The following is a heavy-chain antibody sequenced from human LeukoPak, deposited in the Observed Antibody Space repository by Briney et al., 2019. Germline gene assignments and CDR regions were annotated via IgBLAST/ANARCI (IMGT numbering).Heavy chain of an antibody. Sequence: GGSLRLSCVASGFNFNEYAMAWVRQAPGKRPQWVSSIVGSGDSSVYADSVKGRFTISRDSSKNTLDLQMNSLRAEDTAIYFCARLSSSGYSSDNWGQGTLVTVSS. D-gene: IGHD2-2*01. CDR1: GFNFNEYA. J-gene: IGHJ4*02. V-gene: IGHV3-23*01. CDR3: ARLSSSGYSSDN. CDR2: IVGSGDSS.